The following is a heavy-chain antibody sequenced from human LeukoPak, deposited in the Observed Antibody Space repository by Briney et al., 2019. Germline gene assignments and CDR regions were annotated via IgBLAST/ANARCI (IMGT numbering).Heavy chain of an antibody. CDR2: IYYSGST. Sequence: SETLSPTCTVSGGSISSSSYYWGWIRQPPGKGLEWIGSIYYSGSTYYNPSLKSRVTISVDTSKNQFSLKLSSVTAADTAVYYCARQGGDYDYVWGSYRLYYFDYWGQGTLVTVSS. J-gene: IGHJ4*02. CDR1: GGSISSSSYY. D-gene: IGHD3-16*02. V-gene: IGHV4-39*01. CDR3: ARQGGDYDYVWGSYRLYYFDY.